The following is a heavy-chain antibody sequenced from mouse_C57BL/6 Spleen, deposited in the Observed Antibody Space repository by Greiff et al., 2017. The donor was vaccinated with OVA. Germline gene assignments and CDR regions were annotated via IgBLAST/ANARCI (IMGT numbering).Heavy chain of an antibody. D-gene: IGHD1-1*01. Sequence: EVKLMESGPGLVKPSQSLSLTCSVTGYSITSGYYWNWIRQFPGNKLEWMGYISYDGSNNYNPSLKNRISITRDTSKNQFFLKLNSVTTEDTATYYCAREVLRAFAYWGQGTLVTVSA. J-gene: IGHJ3*01. CDR1: GYSITSGYY. CDR2: ISYDGSN. CDR3: AREVLRAFAY. V-gene: IGHV3-6*01.